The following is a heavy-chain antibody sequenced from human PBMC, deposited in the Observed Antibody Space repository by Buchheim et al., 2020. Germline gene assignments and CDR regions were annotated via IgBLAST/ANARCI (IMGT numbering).Heavy chain of an antibody. J-gene: IGHJ4*02. CDR3: ARPDYYYDSSGYPYYFDY. CDR1: GFTFSSYG. CDR2: IWYDGSNK. Sequence: QVQLVESGGGVVQPGRSLRLSCAASGFTFSSYGMHWVRQAPGKGLEWVAVIWYDGSNKYYADSVKGRFTISRDDSKTTPYLQMNSLRAEDTAVYYCARPDYYYDSSGYPYYFDYWGQGTL. V-gene: IGHV3-33*01. D-gene: IGHD3-22*01.